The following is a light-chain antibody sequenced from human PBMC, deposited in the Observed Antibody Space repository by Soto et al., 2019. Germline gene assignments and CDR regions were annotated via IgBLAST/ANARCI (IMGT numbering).Light chain of an antibody. J-gene: IGKJ1*01. CDR1: QSVRSF. CDR3: QQYNNWPQT. Sequence: EIVLTQSPANLSLSPGDRATLSCRASQSVRSFLAWYQQKPGQAPRLLIYDASTRATGIPARFSGSGSGTEFTLTISSLQSEDFAVYYCQQYNNWPQTFGQGTKVDIK. CDR2: DAS. V-gene: IGKV3-15*01.